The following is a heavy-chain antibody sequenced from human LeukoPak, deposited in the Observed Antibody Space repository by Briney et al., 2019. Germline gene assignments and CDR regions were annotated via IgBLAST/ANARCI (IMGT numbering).Heavy chain of an antibody. V-gene: IGHV3-30*18. Sequence: GGSLRLSCAASGFIFSSYGMHWVRQAPGKGLEWVAVISFDGRDIYYTESVKGRFAISRDNSNNTLYLQMNSLRTEDTTVYYCAKHLFEDGSGSGYFDYWGQGTLVTVSS. J-gene: IGHJ4*02. D-gene: IGHD3-10*01. CDR3: AKHLFEDGSGSGYFDY. CDR1: GFIFSSYG. CDR2: ISFDGRDI.